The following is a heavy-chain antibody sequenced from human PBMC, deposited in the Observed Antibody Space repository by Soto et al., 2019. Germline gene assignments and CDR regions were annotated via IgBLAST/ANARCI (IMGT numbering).Heavy chain of an antibody. V-gene: IGHV3-23*01. J-gene: IGHJ5*02. D-gene: IGHD3-10*01. CDR1: GFTFSSYA. CDR2: ISGGGGVST. Sequence: GPLRFSCAASGFTFSSYAMTCVRQAPGKGLEWVSGISGGGGVSTYYADSVKGRFTISRDNSMNTLYLQMNRLRAEDTAVYYCAKDAISMVRGVNNWFDPWGQGTLVSV. CDR3: AKDAISMVRGVNNWFDP.